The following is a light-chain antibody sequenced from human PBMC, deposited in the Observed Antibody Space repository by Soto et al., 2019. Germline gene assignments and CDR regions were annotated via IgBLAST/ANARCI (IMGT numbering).Light chain of an antibody. V-gene: IGLV1-51*01. CDR2: DNN. CDR1: SSNIGNNY. J-gene: IGLJ3*02. Sequence: QSVLTQPPSVSAAPGQKVTISCSGSSSNIGNNYVSWYQQLPGTAPKLLIYDNNKRPSGIPDRFSGSKSGTSATLGITGLQTGDEADYYCAAWDTSLSAGGVVFGGGTKVTVL. CDR3: AAWDTSLSAGGVV.